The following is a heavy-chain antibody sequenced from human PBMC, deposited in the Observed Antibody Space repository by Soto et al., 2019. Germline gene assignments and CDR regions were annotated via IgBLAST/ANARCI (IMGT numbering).Heavy chain of an antibody. J-gene: IGHJ4*02. CDR3: ARGPWNDGQALTG. Sequence: SETLSLTCTVSGGSISSYYWSWIRQPPGKGLEWIGYIYYSGSTNYNPSLKSRVTISVDTSKNQFSLKLSSVTAADTAVYYCARGPWNDGQALTGWGQGTLVTVSS. D-gene: IGHD1-1*01. V-gene: IGHV4-59*01. CDR1: GGSISSYY. CDR2: IYYSGST.